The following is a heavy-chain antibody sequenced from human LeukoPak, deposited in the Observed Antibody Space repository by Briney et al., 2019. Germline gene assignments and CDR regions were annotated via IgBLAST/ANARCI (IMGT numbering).Heavy chain of an antibody. J-gene: IGHJ3*02. CDR3: ARDCSSTRCEGDAFDI. Sequence: SETLSLTCAVFGGSFSGYYWSWIRQPAGKGLEWIGCIYTSGSTNYNPSLKSRVTMSVDTSKNQFSLKLSSVTAADTAVYYCARDCSSTRCEGDAFDIWGQGTMVSVSS. CDR2: IYTSGST. D-gene: IGHD2-2*01. CDR1: GGSFSGYY. V-gene: IGHV4-4*07.